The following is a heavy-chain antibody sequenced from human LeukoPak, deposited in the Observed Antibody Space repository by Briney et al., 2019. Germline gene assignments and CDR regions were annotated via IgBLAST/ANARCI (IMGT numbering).Heavy chain of an antibody. J-gene: IGHJ6*02. D-gene: IGHD5-12*01. CDR3: TTDRGYSGYHVSYYYGMDV. Sequence: GGSLRLSCAVSGFTFSNAGMSWVRQAQGKGLEWVGRIKSKNEGGTTDNSAPVKGRFTISRDDSKNTVHLQMNSLKTEDTAVYYCTTDRGYSGYHVSYYYGMDVWGQGTTVTVSS. V-gene: IGHV3-15*01. CDR2: IKSKNEGGTT. CDR1: GFTFSNAG.